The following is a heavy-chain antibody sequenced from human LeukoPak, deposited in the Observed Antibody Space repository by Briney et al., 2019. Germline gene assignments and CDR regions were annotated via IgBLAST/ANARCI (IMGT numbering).Heavy chain of an antibody. V-gene: IGHV1-24*01. J-gene: IGHJ3*01. CDR1: GYTLSELS. CDR2: FDLKAGET. CDR3: AAPRLTEGFDL. Sequence: ASVKASCKVSGYTLSELSMHWVRQAPGKGLEWMGGFDLKAGETIYAQKFQGRVTVTEDTSTDTTYMELSSLRSEDTAVYYCAAPRLTEGFDLWGQGTVVTVSS.